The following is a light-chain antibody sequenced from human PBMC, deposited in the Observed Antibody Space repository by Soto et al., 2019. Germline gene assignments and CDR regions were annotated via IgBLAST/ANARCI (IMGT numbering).Light chain of an antibody. CDR3: QSSDSSLSGPVV. CDR1: SSNIGAGYD. Sequence: VLTQPPSVSGAPGQRVTISCTGSSSNIGAGYDVHWYQQLPGTAPKLPIYGNSNRPSGVPDRFSGSKSGTSASLAITGLQAEDEADYYCQSSDSSLSGPVVFGGGTKLTVL. V-gene: IGLV1-40*01. J-gene: IGLJ2*01. CDR2: GNS.